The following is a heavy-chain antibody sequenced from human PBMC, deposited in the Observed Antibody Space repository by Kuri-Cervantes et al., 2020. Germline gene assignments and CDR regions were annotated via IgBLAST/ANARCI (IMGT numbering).Heavy chain of an antibody. Sequence: GGSLRLSCAASGFTFSDYYMSWIRQAPGKGLEWVSYISRSGDTIYYADSVKGRFTISRDNAKNSLYLQMNSLRAEDTAVYYCARDTLLWFRELLYDYWGQGTLVTVSS. CDR2: ISRSGDTI. J-gene: IGHJ4*02. CDR1: GFTFSDYY. CDR3: ARDTLLWFRELLYDY. D-gene: IGHD3-10*01. V-gene: IGHV3-11*04.